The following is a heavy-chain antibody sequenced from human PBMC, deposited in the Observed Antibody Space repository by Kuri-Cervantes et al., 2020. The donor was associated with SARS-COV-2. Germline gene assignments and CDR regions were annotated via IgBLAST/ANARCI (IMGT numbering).Heavy chain of an antibody. CDR3: ARHDSGYDNTP. Sequence: SETLSLTCTVSGGSISSSSYYWGWIRQPPGKGLEWIGSIYYSGSTYYSPSLKSRFTISVDTSKNPFSLKLSSVTAAYTAVYCCARHDSGYDNTPWGQGTLVTVSS. V-gene: IGHV4-39*01. CDR1: GGSISSSSYY. J-gene: IGHJ5*02. D-gene: IGHD5-12*01. CDR2: IYYSGST.